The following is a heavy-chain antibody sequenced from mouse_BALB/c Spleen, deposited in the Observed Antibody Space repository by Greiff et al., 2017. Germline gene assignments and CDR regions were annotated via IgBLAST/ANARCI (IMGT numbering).Heavy chain of an antibody. D-gene: IGHD2-4*01. CDR2: IRNKANGYTT. CDR3: ARASTMITTGFAY. Sequence: EVQVVESGGGLVQPGGSLRLSCATSGFTFTDYYMSWVRQPPGKALEWLGFIRNKANGYTTEYSASVKGRFTISRDNSQSILYLQMNTLRAEDSATYYCARASTMITTGFAYWGQGTLVTVSA. J-gene: IGHJ3*01. V-gene: IGHV7-3*02. CDR1: GFTFTDYY.